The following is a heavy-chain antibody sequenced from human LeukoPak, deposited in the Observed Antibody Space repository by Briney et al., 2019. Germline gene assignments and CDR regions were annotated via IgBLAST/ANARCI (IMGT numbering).Heavy chain of an antibody. J-gene: IGHJ6*02. D-gene: IGHD1-1*01. V-gene: IGHV4-59*01. CDR2: IYYTGHS. Sequence: SETLSLTCTFSGGPTSLYYWTWIRQPPGKGLEWTGYIYYTGHSNYNSNLKSRVTMSLDTSKKQFSLNLSDVTAADTAVYYCASLHVRLLTLEIWGRGTTVTVSS. CDR3: ASLHVRLLTLEI. CDR1: GGPTSLYY.